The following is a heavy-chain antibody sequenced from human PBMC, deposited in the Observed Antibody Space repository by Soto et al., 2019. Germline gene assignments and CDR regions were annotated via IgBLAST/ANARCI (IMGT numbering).Heavy chain of an antibody. CDR1: GFAFGSYW. CDR3: LRDQRHWNEFADQ. D-gene: IGHD1-1*01. J-gene: IGHJ4*02. V-gene: IGHV3-74*01. CDR2: ISQGGTIA. Sequence: VQLVESGGGLVQPGGSLRLSCAASGFAFGSYWMHWVRQAPGKGLVWVSRISQGGTIATQADSVKGRFTISRDNAKNTLYLQMNSLRADDTAVYYCLRDQRHWNEFADQWGQGTLVTVSS.